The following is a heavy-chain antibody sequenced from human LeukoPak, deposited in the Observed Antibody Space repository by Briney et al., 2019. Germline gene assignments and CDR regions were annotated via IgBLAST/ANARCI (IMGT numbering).Heavy chain of an antibody. Sequence: PGGSLRLSCAASGFTFSDYYMSWIRQAPGKGLEWVSYISSSGSTIYYADSVKGRFTISRDNAKNSLYLQMNSLRAEDTAIYYCAKRGYSEFYFDYWGQGTLVTVSS. D-gene: IGHD5-18*01. CDR1: GFTFSDYY. CDR3: AKRGYSEFYFDY. J-gene: IGHJ4*02. CDR2: ISSSGSTI. V-gene: IGHV3-11*01.